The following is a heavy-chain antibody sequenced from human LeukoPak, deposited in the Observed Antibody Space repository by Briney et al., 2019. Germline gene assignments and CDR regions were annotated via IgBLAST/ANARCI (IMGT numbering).Heavy chain of an antibody. CDR2: FDPEDGET. D-gene: IGHD6-6*01. CDR1: GYTLTESS. J-gene: IGHJ6*03. V-gene: IGHV1-24*01. Sequence: SVKVSCKVSGYTLTESSMHWVRQAPGKGLGGMGGFDPEDGETIYAQKYQGRVTMTEDTSTDTAYMELSSLRSEDTAVYYCATASSSSFVGYYYYMDVWGKGTTVTVSS. CDR3: ATASSSSFVGYYYYMDV.